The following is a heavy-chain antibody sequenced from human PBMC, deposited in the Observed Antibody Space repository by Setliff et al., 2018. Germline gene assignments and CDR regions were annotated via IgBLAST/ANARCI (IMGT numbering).Heavy chain of an antibody. CDR1: GFTFSNYA. CDR3: VKDGVGPTYTYFFDY. Sequence: GGSLRLSCVASGFTFSNYAMSWARQSPGKGPEWVSTISGSGDSTYYADAMKGRFTISRDNSKNSLYLQAKGLRAEDTAVYYCVKDGVGPTYTYFFDYWGQGSQVTVSS. V-gene: IGHV3-23*01. J-gene: IGHJ4*02. CDR2: ISGSGDST. D-gene: IGHD1-26*01.